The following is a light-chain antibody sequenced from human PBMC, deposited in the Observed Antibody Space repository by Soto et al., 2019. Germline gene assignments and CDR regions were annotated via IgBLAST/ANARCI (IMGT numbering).Light chain of an antibody. J-gene: IGKJ1*01. Sequence: EIVLTQSPATLSLSPGERATLSCRASQTVGSFLAWYQQKPGHGPRLLIYGASRRATGIPDRFSAIESGTDFTVTISPLEPEDFAVYFCQQYDTTPWTFGQGTRVE. V-gene: IGKV3-11*01. CDR1: QTVGSF. CDR2: GAS. CDR3: QQYDTTPWT.